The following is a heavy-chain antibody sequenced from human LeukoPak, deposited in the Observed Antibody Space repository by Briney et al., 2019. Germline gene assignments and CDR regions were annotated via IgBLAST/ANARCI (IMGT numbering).Heavy chain of an antibody. CDR3: ARGSYCSGGVCXXPFD. CDR1: GFSFSDYY. J-gene: IGHJ4*01. V-gene: IGHV3-72*01. D-gene: IGHD2-15*01. Sequence: GGSLRLSCAASGFSFSDYYMDWVRQVPGKGLERIGRSRSIGHRYSTEYAASVRGRFTVSRDESKDLLFLQMTSLKSEDTAVYYCARGSYCSGGVCXXPFD. CDR2: SRSIGHRYST.